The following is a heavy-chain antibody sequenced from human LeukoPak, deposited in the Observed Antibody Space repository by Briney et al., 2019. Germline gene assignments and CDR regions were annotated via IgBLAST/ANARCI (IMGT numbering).Heavy chain of an antibody. V-gene: IGHV3-64*01. J-gene: IGHJ4*02. CDR2: ISSNGGST. D-gene: IGHD3-10*01. CDR1: GFTFSSYA. CDR3: ARISRESGVDY. Sequence: GGSLRLSCAASGFTFSSYAMHWVRQAPGKGLEYVSAISSNGGSTYYANSVKGRFTISRDNSKNTLYLQMGSLRAEDMAVYYCARISRESGVDYWGQGTLVTVSS.